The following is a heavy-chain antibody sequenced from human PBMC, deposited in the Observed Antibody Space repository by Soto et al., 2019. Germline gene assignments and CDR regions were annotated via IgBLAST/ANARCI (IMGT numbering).Heavy chain of an antibody. CDR3: AAEGIDCSGGSCYPGANYYYGMDV. CDR2: IVVGSGNT. Sequence: SVKTSCKASGFTFTSYAVQWVRQARGQRLEWIGWIVVGSGNTNYAQKFQERVTITRDMSTSTAYMELSSLRSEDTAVYYCAAEGIDCSGGSCYPGANYYYGMDVWGQGTTVTVSS. V-gene: IGHV1-58*01. CDR1: GFTFTSYA. J-gene: IGHJ6*02. D-gene: IGHD2-15*01.